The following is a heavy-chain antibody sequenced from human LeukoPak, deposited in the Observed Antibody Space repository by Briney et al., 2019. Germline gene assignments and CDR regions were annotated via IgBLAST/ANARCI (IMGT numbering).Heavy chain of an antibody. CDR2: IYPGDSDT. D-gene: IGHD3-22*01. J-gene: IGHJ4*02. CDR3: ARPNYYDSSGYYV. CDR1: GYSFTSYW. V-gene: IGHV5-51*01. Sequence: GESLQISCQGSGYSFTSYWIGWVRQMPGKGLEWMGIIYPGDSDTRYSPSFQGQVTISADKSISTAYLQWSSLKASDTAMYYCARPNYYDSSGYYVWGQGTLVTVSS.